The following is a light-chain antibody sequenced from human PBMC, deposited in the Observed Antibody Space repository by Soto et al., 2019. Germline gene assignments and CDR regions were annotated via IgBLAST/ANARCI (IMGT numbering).Light chain of an antibody. CDR2: EVT. V-gene: IGLV2-14*01. CDR3: YSYDSSLSHNYV. J-gene: IGLJ1*01. Sequence: QSALTQPASVSGSPGQSITISCTGTSGDIGSYNRVSWYQQHPGKAPKLIIYEVTDRPSGVSNRFSGSKSGNTASLTISGLQAEDEAEYYCYSYDSSLSHNYVFGTGTKVTVL. CDR1: SGDIGSYNR.